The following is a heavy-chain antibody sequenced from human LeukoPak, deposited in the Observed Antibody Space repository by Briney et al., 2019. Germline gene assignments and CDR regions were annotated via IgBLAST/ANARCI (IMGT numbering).Heavy chain of an antibody. CDR3: AKDAQRGFDYSSSLDK. CDR1: GFTFSHYG. V-gene: IGHV3-30*02. Sequence: GGSLRLSCASSGFTFSHYGMHWVRQAPGKGLEWVAVIRSDGSNTYYGDPVKGRFTISRDNFQRTVYLQMNSLRAEDTAVYYCAKDAQRGFDYSSSLDKWGQGTLVTVSS. CDR2: IRSDGSNT. D-gene: IGHD4-11*01. J-gene: IGHJ4*02.